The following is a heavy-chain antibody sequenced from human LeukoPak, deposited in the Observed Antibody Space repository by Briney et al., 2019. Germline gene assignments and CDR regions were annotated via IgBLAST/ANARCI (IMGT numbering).Heavy chain of an antibody. CDR2: ISFDGGEK. D-gene: IGHD3-22*01. V-gene: IGHV3-30*18. Sequence: QPGGSLRLSCAASGFTFSAYGMLWVRQAPGKGPEWVAFISFDGGEKYYGDSVRGRFTISRDNSKNTPYLQMNSLRADDTAVYFCAKDISMIVVVPWFDPRGQGTLVTVSS. CDR3: AKDISMIVVVPWFDP. CDR1: GFTFSAYG. J-gene: IGHJ5*02.